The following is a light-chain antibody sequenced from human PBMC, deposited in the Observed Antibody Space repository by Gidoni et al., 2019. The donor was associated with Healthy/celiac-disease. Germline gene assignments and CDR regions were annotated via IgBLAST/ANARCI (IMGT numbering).Light chain of an antibody. Sequence: EIVITQSPVTLSVSPGERDTLSCSASQSVSSNLTWYQQEPGQAPSLLIYGATTRATGTPARFSGSGSGTEFTLTISSLQSEDFAVYYWQQYNNWPRTFXQXTKVEIK. J-gene: IGKJ1*01. CDR2: GAT. CDR3: QQYNNWPRT. V-gene: IGKV3-15*01. CDR1: QSVSSN.